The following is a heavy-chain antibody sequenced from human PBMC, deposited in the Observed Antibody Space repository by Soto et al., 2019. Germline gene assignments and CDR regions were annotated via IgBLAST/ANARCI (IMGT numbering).Heavy chain of an antibody. CDR1: GFTFSSYA. Sequence: GGSLRLSCAASGFTFSSYAMSWVRQAPGKGLEWVSAISGSGGSIYYADSVKGRFTISRDNSKNTLYLQMNGLRADDTALYVCAKSPVVIGAIVTVVDSWGQGTQVTVSS. CDR2: ISGSGGSI. D-gene: IGHD3-16*02. V-gene: IGHV3-23*01. J-gene: IGHJ4*02. CDR3: AKSPVVIGAIVTVVDS.